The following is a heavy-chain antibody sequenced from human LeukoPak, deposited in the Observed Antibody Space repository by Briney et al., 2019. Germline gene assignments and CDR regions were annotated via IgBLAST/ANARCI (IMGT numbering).Heavy chain of an antibody. Sequence: GGSLRLSCAASGFTFSIYWMSWVRQAPGKGLEGVANIKQDGSEKYYVDSVKGRFTISRDNAKNSLYVQMNSLRAEDTAVYYCAREASYYDSSGYYYALDSWGQGTLVTVSS. D-gene: IGHD3-22*01. J-gene: IGHJ4*02. V-gene: IGHV3-7*01. CDR3: AREASYYDSSGYYYALDS. CDR2: IKQDGSEK. CDR1: GFTFSIYW.